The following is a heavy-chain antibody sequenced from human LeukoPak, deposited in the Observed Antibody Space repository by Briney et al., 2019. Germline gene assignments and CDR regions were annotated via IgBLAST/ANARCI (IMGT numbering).Heavy chain of an antibody. CDR3: AKDTYDFWSGYEVGFDY. V-gene: IGHV3-30-3*01. Sequence: GGSLRLSCAASGFTFSSYAMPWVRQAPGKGLEWVAVISYDGSNKYYADSVKGRFTISRDNSKNTLYLQMNSLRAEDTAVYYCAKDTYDFWSGYEVGFDYWGQGTLVTVSS. CDR2: ISYDGSNK. D-gene: IGHD3-3*01. J-gene: IGHJ4*02. CDR1: GFTFSSYA.